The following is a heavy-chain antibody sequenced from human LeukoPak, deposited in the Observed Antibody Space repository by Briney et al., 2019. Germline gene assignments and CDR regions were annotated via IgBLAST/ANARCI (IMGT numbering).Heavy chain of an antibody. CDR3: ATDRSGPSDSSCWYYFEN. V-gene: IGHV3-7*01. Sequence: GGSLRLSCAASGFIVSNYCMGWVRQAPGKGLEWVAYIKQDASETYYVDSVRGRFSISRDNAKNSLFLQMNSLRAEDTAVYYFATDRSGPSDSSCWYYFENSGQGALGTVS. J-gene: IGHJ4*02. CDR1: GFIVSNYC. D-gene: IGHD6-19*01. CDR2: IKQDASET.